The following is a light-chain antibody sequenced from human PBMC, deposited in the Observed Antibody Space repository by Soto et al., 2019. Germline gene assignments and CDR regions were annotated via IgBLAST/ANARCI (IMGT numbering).Light chain of an antibody. CDR3: SSHSCSSALVV. CDR1: SSDVGGYNY. J-gene: IGLJ2*01. Sequence: QSVLTQPASMSGSPGQSITISCTGTSSDVGGYNYVSWYRQHPGKAPELMIYDVNNRTSGVSNRFSGSKSGNTASLTLSGIQAEDEADYYCSSHSCSSALVVFGGGTKLTVL. CDR2: DVN. V-gene: IGLV2-14*03.